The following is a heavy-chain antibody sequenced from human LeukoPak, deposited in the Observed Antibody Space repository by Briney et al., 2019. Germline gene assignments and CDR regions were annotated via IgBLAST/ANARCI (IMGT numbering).Heavy chain of an antibody. CDR3: ARARNYYDSSDYYYEGDAFDI. D-gene: IGHD3-22*01. J-gene: IGHJ3*02. CDR1: GGSISSTSYY. Sequence: SETLSLTCNVSGGSISSTSYYWGWIRQPPGKGLEWIGTIYYSGTTYYNPSLKSRVTISVDTSKNQFSLKLSSVTAADTAVYFCARARNYYDSSDYYYEGDAFDIWGQGTMVTVSS. CDR2: IYYSGTT. V-gene: IGHV4-39*07.